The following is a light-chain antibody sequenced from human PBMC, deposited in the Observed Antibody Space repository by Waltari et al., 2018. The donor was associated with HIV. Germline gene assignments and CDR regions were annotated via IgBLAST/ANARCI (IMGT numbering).Light chain of an antibody. CDR1: SSDVGSYNL. V-gene: IGLV2-23*02. CDR3: CSYAGRITSVV. Sequence: QSALTQPASVSGSPGQSITISCTGTSSDVGSYNLFPWYQQHPGKAPKLMIYEVNKRPSGVSNRFSGSKSGNTASLTISGLQAEDEGYYYCCSYAGRITSVVFGGGTKLTVL. J-gene: IGLJ2*01. CDR2: EVN.